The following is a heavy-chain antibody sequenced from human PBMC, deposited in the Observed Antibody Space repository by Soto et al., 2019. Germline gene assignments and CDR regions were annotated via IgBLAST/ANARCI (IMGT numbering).Heavy chain of an antibody. D-gene: IGHD3-16*01. V-gene: IGHV2-5*02. CDR1: GFSLTTTGVG. Sequence: QITLRESGPTLVKPTQTLTLTCTFSGFSLTTTGVGLGWIRQPPGNALEWLALIYWDDDKRHSPSLKSRLTITKDTSNNQWVRTLTTMDPVDTATYYCGHRGVSVTASFDYWGPGTPVTVSS. CDR2: IYWDDDK. CDR3: GHRGVSVTASFDY. J-gene: IGHJ4*02.